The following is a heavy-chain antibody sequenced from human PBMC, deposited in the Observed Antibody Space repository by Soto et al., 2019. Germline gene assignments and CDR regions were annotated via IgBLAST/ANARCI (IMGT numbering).Heavy chain of an antibody. Sequence: SVKVSCKASGGTFSSYAISWVRQAPGQGLEWMGGIIPIFGTANYAQKFQGRVTITADESTSTAYMELSSLRSEGTAVYYCARRSMGAPYYYGMDVWGQGTTVTVSS. D-gene: IGHD3-16*01. CDR2: IIPIFGTA. J-gene: IGHJ6*02. V-gene: IGHV1-69*13. CDR1: GGTFSSYA. CDR3: ARRSMGAPYYYGMDV.